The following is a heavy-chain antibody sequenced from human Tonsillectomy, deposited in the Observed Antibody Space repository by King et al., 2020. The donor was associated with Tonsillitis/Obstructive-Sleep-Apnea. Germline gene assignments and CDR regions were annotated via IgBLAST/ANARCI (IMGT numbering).Heavy chain of an antibody. J-gene: IGHJ1*01. CDR3: ARAPIQAHKAGSGRADFQH. Sequence: QLVQSGSELKKTGASVKVSCKASGYTFTSYAMNWVRQAPGQGLEWMGWINTNTGNPTYAQGFTGRFVFSLETSVSKAYLRISSLKAEDTAVYYCARAPIQAHKAGSGRADFQHCGQGTLVTVSS. CDR1: GYTFTSYA. D-gene: IGHD2-2*02. CDR2: INTNTGNP. V-gene: IGHV7-4-1*02.